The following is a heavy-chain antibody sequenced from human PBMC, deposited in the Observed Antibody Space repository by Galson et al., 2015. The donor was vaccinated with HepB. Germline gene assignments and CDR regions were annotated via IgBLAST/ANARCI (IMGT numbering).Heavy chain of an antibody. D-gene: IGHD3-10*01. CDR2: IYHIGNT. Sequence: ETLSLTCAVSNAFISSSYRWSWVRQPPGKGLEWIGEIYHIGNTNYNPSLKTRVNMSVDTSKNQFSLRSKSVTAADTAVYYCARVSFGYFDYWGQGALVTVSS. CDR3: ARVSFGYFDY. CDR1: NAFISSSYR. V-gene: IGHV4-4*02. J-gene: IGHJ4*02.